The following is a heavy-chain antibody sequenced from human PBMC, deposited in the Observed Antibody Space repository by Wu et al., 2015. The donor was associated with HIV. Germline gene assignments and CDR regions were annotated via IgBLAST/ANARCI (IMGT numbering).Heavy chain of an antibody. CDR1: GGIFTKYA. Sequence: QVHLVQSGAEVKKPGSSVKVSCKASGGIFTKYAISWVRQAPGQGLEWMGGIIPIFGTANYAQKFQGRVTITADESTSTAYMELSSLRSEDTAVYYCARDPGPVQLERDTRFDPWGQGTLVTVSS. CDR2: IIPIFGTA. V-gene: IGHV1-69*12. J-gene: IGHJ5*02. D-gene: IGHD1-1*01. CDR3: ARDPGPVQLERDTRFDP.